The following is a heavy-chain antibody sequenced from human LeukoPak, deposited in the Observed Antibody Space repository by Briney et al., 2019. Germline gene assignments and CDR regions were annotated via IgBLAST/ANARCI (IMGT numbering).Heavy chain of an antibody. CDR2: INHSGST. Sequence: SETLSLTCAVYGGSFSGYYWSWIRQPPGKGLEWIGEINHSGSTNYNPSLKSRVTISVDTSKNQFSLKLSSVTAADTAVYYCARLYYYGSGSHPEYWGQGTLVTVSS. CDR1: GGSFSGYY. CDR3: ARLYYYGSGSHPEY. J-gene: IGHJ4*02. V-gene: IGHV4-34*01. D-gene: IGHD3-10*01.